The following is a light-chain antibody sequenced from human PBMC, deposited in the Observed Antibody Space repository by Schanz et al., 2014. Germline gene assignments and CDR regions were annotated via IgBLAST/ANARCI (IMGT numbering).Light chain of an antibody. Sequence: EIVLTQSPGTLSLSRGERATLSCRASQNVRLNDLAWYQHKPGQAPRLLIYGAYNRATGIPDRFSGSGSGTDFTLTISRLEPEDFAVYYCQQYGTLPRTFGQGTRLEIK. J-gene: IGKJ2*01. CDR3: QQYGTLPRT. CDR2: GAY. CDR1: QNVRLND. V-gene: IGKV3-20*01.